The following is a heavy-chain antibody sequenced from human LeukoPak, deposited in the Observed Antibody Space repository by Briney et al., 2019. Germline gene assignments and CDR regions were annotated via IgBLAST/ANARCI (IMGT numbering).Heavy chain of an antibody. Sequence: GGSLRLSCAASGFTFSSYSMNWVRQAPGKGLEGVSSISRSSSYIYYADSVKGRFTISRDNAKNSLYLQMNSLRAEDTAVYYCASDAYLYSSSAGERLNAFDIWGQGTMVTVSS. CDR3: ASDAYLYSSSAGERLNAFDI. CDR2: ISRSSSYI. CDR1: GFTFSSYS. D-gene: IGHD6-6*01. J-gene: IGHJ3*02. V-gene: IGHV3-21*01.